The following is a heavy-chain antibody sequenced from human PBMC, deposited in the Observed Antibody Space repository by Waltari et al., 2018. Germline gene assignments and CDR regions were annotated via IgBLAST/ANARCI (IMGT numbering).Heavy chain of an antibody. CDR3: AKDLGGFSGSHWYFDL. D-gene: IGHD5-12*01. V-gene: IGHV3-23*04. J-gene: IGHJ2*01. CDR2: ISGSDGRT. CDR1: GFTFGSYA. Sequence: EVQLVESGGGLVQPGGSLRLCCAASGFTFGSYAMTWVRQAPGRGLEWVSSISGSDGRTNYADSAKGRFTISRDNVKNTLFLQMNSLRADDAAVYYCAKDLGGFSGSHWYFDLWGRGTLVTVSS.